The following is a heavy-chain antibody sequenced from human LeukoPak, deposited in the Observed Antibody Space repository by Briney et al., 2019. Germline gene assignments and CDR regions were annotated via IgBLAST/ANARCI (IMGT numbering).Heavy chain of an antibody. CDR1: GFTFRSHA. V-gene: IGHV3-23*01. J-gene: IGHJ4*02. D-gene: IGHD2-21*01. CDR2: IYENGGTT. CDR3: AKDFRIGYSAHFDY. Sequence: GGSLRLSCVGSGFTFRSHAMSWVRQAPEKGLEFVSGIYENGGTTYYADSVKGRFSISRDNSKNTLYLQMDSLRGEDTAVYYFAKDFRIGYSAHFDYWGQGALVTVSS.